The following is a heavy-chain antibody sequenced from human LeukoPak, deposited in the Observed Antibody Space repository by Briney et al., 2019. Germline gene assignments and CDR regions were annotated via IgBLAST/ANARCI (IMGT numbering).Heavy chain of an antibody. CDR3: VRDSGSGWYDY. CDR1: GGSISGYY. J-gene: IGHJ4*02. D-gene: IGHD6-19*01. V-gene: IGHV4-4*07. Sequence: SGTLSLTCTVSGGSISGYYWNWIRQPAGKGLEWIGRMHTSGSTNHNPSLKSRITMSVDRSKNQFSLKLSSVTAADTAVYYCVRDSGSGWYDYWGQGTLVTVSS. CDR2: MHTSGST.